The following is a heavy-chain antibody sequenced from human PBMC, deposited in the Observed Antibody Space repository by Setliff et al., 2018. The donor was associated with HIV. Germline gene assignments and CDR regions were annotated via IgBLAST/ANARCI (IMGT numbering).Heavy chain of an antibody. CDR3: SRSGVPPYYYYGMDV. D-gene: IGHD3-10*01. CDR1: GYTFTTYG. V-gene: IGHV1-18*04. J-gene: IGHJ6*02. CDR2: INSYNGNT. Sequence: GASVKVSCKASGYTFTTYGVNWVRQAPGQGLEWMGWINSYNGNTKFAQKFQGRVTMTTDTSTTTAFMELGSLKADDTGIYYCSRSGVPPYYYYGMDVWGQGTTVTVSS.